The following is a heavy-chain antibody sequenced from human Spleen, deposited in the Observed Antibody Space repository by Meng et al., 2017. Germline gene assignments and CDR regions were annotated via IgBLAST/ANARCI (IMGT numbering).Heavy chain of an antibody. CDR2: MYWNDDK. CDR3: AHGQTNYGGKSGFDY. Sequence: SGPTLVKPTQTLTLTCSLSGFSVSTSGVGVGWIRQPPGKALEWLAVMYWNDDKRYSPSLKSRLTITKDTSKNQVVLTMNNVDPIDTATYYCAHGQTNYGGKSGFDYWGQGTLVTVSS. CDR1: GFSVSTSGVG. D-gene: IGHD4-23*01. J-gene: IGHJ4*02. V-gene: IGHV2-5*01.